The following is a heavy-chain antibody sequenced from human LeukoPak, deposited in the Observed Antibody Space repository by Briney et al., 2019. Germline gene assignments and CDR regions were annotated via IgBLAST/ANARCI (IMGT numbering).Heavy chain of an antibody. CDR2: ISAYNGNT. D-gene: IGHD3-3*01. Sequence: GASVKVSCKASGYTFTSYGISWVRQAPGQGLEWMGWISAYNGNTNYAQKLQGRVTMTTDTSTSTAYMELSRLRSDDTAVYYCARVTGRFLEWLSYYYYYMDVWGKGTTVTVSS. J-gene: IGHJ6*03. CDR3: ARVTGRFLEWLSYYYYYMDV. V-gene: IGHV1-18*01. CDR1: GYTFTSYG.